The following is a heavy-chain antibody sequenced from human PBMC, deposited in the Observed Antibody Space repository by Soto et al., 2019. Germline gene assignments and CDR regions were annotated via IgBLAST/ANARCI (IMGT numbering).Heavy chain of an antibody. CDR2: MNPNSGNT. J-gene: IGHJ4*02. CDR3: ARRAYDFWSGTDEYYFDY. Sequence: QVQLVQSGAEVKKPGASVKVSCKASGYTFTSYDINWVRQATGQGLEWMGWMNPNSGNTGYAQKFQGRVTMTRNTSISTAYMELSSLRSEDTAVYYCARRAYDFWSGTDEYYFDYWVQGTLVTVSS. V-gene: IGHV1-8*01. CDR1: GYTFTSYD. D-gene: IGHD3-3*01.